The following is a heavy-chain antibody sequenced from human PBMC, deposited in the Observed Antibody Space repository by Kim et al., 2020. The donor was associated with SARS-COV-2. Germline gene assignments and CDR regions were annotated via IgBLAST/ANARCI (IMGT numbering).Heavy chain of an antibody. J-gene: IGHJ5*02. CDR1: GGSVSSGSYY. Sequence: SETLSLTCTVSGGSVSSGSYYWSWIRQPPGKGLEWIGYIYYSGSTNYNPSLKSRVTISVDTSMNQFSLKLSSVTAADTAVYYCARARTHIVVVVAATVWFDPWGQSTLVTGSA. D-gene: IGHD2-15*01. V-gene: IGHV4-61*01. CDR3: ARARTHIVVVVAATVWFDP. CDR2: IYYSGST.